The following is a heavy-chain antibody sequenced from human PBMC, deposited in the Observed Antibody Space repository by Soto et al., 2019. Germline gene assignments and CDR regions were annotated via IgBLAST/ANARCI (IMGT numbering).Heavy chain of an antibody. V-gene: IGHV1-69*13. CDR3: ASRYGDYFVYYGMDV. CDR1: VGTLSSYA. Sequence: GASVKVSCKASVGTLSSYAISWVRQAPGQGLEWMGGIIPIFGTANYAQKFQGRVTITADESTSTAYMELSSLRSEDTAVYYCASRYGDYFVYYGMDVWGQGTTVTVSS. J-gene: IGHJ6*02. D-gene: IGHD4-17*01. CDR2: IIPIFGTA.